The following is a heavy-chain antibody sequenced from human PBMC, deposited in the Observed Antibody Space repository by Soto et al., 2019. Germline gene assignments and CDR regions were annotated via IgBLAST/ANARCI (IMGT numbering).Heavy chain of an antibody. Sequence: SETLSLTCTVSGGSISSYYWSWIRRPPGKGLEWIGYIYYSGSTNYNPSLKSRVTISVDTSKNQFSLKLSSVTAADTAVYYCARRCGSGGSCYGYYYYYMDVWGKGTTVTVSS. CDR3: ARRCGSGGSCYGYYYYYMDV. D-gene: IGHD2-15*01. J-gene: IGHJ6*03. CDR1: GGSISSYY. V-gene: IGHV4-59*08. CDR2: IYYSGST.